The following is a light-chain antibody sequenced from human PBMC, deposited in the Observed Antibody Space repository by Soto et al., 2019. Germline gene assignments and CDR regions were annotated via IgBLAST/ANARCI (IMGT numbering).Light chain of an antibody. V-gene: IGLV7-43*01. CDR2: ITS. CDR3: LLYYGGDVV. J-gene: IGLJ2*01. CDR1: TGAVTSGYY. Sequence: QTVVTQEPSLTVSPGGTVTLTCASSTGAVTSGYYPNWFQQKPGQAPRALIYITSHNRPWTPARFSGSLLGGKASLTLSGVQPEDEAEYFCLLYYGGDVVFGGGTKLTVL.